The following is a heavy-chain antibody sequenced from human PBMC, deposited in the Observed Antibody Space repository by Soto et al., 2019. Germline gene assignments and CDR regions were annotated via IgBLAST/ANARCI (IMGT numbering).Heavy chain of an antibody. Sequence: QVQLVESGGGVVQPGRSLRLSCAASGFTFYKYGMHWVRQAPGKGLEWVALISHDGSNKYYVDSVKGRFTIARDNSKNTVFLQMSSLRPEDTALYFWAKDDSNRWYNYFAMGVWGQGTTVTVSS. J-gene: IGHJ6*02. CDR1: GFTFYKYG. CDR2: ISHDGSNK. D-gene: IGHD3-22*01. CDR3: AKDDSNRWYNYFAMGV. V-gene: IGHV3-30*18.